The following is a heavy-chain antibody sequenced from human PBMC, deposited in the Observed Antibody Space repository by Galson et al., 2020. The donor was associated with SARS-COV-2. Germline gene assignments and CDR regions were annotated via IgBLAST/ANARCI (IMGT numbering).Heavy chain of an antibody. CDR3: ARGHSSSGYVYYYMDV. Sequence: ASVTVSCKASGYTFNSYDINWVRQDTGHGLEWTGWMNPESGVTGYAQKFQGRVTMTRNTSISTAYMELSSLRSEDTAVYYCARGHSSSGYVYYYMDVWGKGTTVTVSS. V-gene: IGHV1-8*01. J-gene: IGHJ6*03. D-gene: IGHD6-13*01. CDR2: MNPESGVT. CDR1: GYTFNSYD.